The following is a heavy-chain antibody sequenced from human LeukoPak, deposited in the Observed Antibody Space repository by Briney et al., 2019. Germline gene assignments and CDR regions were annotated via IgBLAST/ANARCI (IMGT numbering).Heavy chain of an antibody. J-gene: IGHJ6*03. CDR3: AREFVEMATNLYYMDV. CDR2: INPSGGST. D-gene: IGHD5-24*01. CDR1: GYTFTSYY. V-gene: IGHV1-46*01. Sequence: ASVKVSCKASGYTFTSYYMPWVRQAPGQGLEWMGIINPSGGSTSDAQKFQGRVTMTRDTSTSTVCMELSSLRSEDTAVYYCAREFVEMATNLYYMDVWGKGTTVTVSS.